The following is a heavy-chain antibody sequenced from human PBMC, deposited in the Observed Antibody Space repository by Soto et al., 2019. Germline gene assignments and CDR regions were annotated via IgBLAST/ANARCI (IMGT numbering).Heavy chain of an antibody. CDR1: GYTFTGFL. Sequence: QVQLVQSGAEVKKPGASVKVSCKASGYTFTGFLLHWVRQAPGQGLEWVGWINPNSGGTNYAQKFQGWVTMTRDTSISTAYMELSRLTSDATAVYYCAFQRGGVVYWGQGSLVTVSS. D-gene: IGHD2-2*01. CDR2: INPNSGGT. V-gene: IGHV1-2*04. J-gene: IGHJ4*02. CDR3: AFQRGGVVY.